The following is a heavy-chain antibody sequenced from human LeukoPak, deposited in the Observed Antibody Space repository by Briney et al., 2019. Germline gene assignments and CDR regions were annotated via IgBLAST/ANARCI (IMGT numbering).Heavy chain of an antibody. D-gene: IGHD6-19*01. J-gene: IGHJ3*02. CDR3: ARDSRGYSSGWYASYDAFDI. V-gene: IGHV1-2*02. CDR1: GYTFTGYY. Sequence: ASVKVSCKASGYTFTGYYMHWVRQAAGQGLECMGWINPNSGGTNYAQKFQGRVTMTRDTSISTAYMELSRLRSDDTAVYYCARDSRGYSSGWYASYDAFDIWGQGTMVTVSS. CDR2: INPNSGGT.